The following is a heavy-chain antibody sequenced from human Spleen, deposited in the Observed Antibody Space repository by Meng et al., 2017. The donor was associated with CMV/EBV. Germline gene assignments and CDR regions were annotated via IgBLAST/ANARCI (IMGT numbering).Heavy chain of an antibody. V-gene: IGHV1-69*01. CDR3: ATAGILLRFWSLDY. D-gene: IGHD3-3*01. J-gene: IGHJ4*02. Sequence: KASGGIFSSQAVSWVRQAPGQGLEWMGGIIPRLRTPNYAQKYQGRVTISADESTSTVYMELSSLTSKDTAVYFCATAGILLRFWSLDYWGQGSLVTVSS. CDR1: GGIFSSQA. CDR2: IIPRLRTP.